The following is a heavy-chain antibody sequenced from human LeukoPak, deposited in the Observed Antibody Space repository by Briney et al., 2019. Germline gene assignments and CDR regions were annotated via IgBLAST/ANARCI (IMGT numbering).Heavy chain of an antibody. CDR1: GFTFSSYA. D-gene: IGHD4-17*01. Sequence: GGSLRLSCAASGFTFSSYAMSWVRQAPGKRLEWVSAISGSGGSTYYADSVKGRFTISRDNSKNTLYLQMNSLRAEDTAVYYCAKEIADGDYGRYYFDYWGQGTLVTVSS. V-gene: IGHV3-23*01. J-gene: IGHJ4*02. CDR2: ISGSGGST. CDR3: AKEIADGDYGRYYFDY.